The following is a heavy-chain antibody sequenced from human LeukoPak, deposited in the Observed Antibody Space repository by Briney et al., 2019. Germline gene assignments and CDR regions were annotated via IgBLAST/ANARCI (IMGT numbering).Heavy chain of an antibody. CDR1: GYTFGTYG. CDR3: VRGGGFNSGFEY. D-gene: IGHD3-10*01. V-gene: IGHV1-18*01. Sequence: ASVKVSCKASGYTFGTYGVSWVRQAPGQGLEWMGWISAYNGDTYYAPKFQGRVTLTTDTPTSTAYMEMRSLRSDDTAVYYCVRGGGFNSGFEYWGQGTLVIVSS. J-gene: IGHJ4*02. CDR2: ISAYNGDT.